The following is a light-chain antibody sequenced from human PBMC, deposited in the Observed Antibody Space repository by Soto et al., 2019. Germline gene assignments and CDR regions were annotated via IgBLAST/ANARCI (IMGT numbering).Light chain of an antibody. J-gene: IGLJ2*01. Sequence: QSALAQPPSVSGSPGQSVTISCTGSSNDTGKYHLVSRYRQHAGSAPQLNLYEVSGRPSGDPTRCSGSKSGNTASLTISGLQPEDEADYYCCSNVGVYSFIFGGGTKVTVL. CDR1: SNDTGKYHL. V-gene: IGLV2-23*02. CDR3: CSNVGVYSFI. CDR2: EVS.